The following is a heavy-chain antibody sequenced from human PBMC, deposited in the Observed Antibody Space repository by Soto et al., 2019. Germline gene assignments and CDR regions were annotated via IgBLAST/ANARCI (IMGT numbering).Heavy chain of an antibody. J-gene: IGHJ4*02. Sequence: PGGSLRLSCASSGFNFRTFTMHWVRQAPGKGLEWVAGISYDGINAYYADSVKGRFAISRDNSKNTVSLQINSLRPADTAAYYCAKDGANYASLSPVDYWGQGTLVTVSS. CDR3: AKDGANYASLSPVDY. D-gene: IGHD2-2*01. V-gene: IGHV3-30*09. CDR2: ISYDGINA. CDR1: GFNFRTFT.